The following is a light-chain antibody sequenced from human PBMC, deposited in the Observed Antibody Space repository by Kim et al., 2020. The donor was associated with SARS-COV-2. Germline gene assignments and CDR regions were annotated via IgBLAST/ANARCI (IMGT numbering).Light chain of an antibody. CDR3: QSYDSSLSGYV. CDR1: SSNIGAGYD. V-gene: IGLV1-40*01. Sequence: QSVLTQPPSVSGAPGQRVTISCTGSSSNIGAGYDVHWYQQLPGTGPKLLIYGNSNRPSGVPDRLSGSKSGTSASLAITGLQAEDEADYYCQSYDSSLSGYVFGTGTKVTVL. CDR2: GNS. J-gene: IGLJ1*01.